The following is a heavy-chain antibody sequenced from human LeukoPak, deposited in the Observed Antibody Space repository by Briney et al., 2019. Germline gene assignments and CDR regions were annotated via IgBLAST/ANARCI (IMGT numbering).Heavy chain of an antibody. CDR3: VQGGLWFFY. V-gene: IGHV4-39*01. D-gene: IGHD3-10*01. J-gene: IGHJ4*02. Sequence: PSETLSLTCTVSGGSISSSSYYWGWIRQPPGKGLEWIGSIYYSGSTYYNPSLKSRVTISVDTSKNQFSLKLSSVTAADTAVYYCVQGGLWFFYWGQGTLFTVSS. CDR2: IYYSGST. CDR1: GGSISSSSYY.